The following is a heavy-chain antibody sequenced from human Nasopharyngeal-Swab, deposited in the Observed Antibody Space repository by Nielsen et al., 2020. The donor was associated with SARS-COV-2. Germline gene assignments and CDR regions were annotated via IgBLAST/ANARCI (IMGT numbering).Heavy chain of an antibody. CDR3: ARAYSSGWTWFDY. V-gene: IGHV3-21*01. Sequence: GGSLKMSCAASGLTLSSYSLNWFRQASVKGLEWVSSISSSSSYIYYADSVKGRFTISRDKAKNSLYLQMNSLRAEDTAVYYCARAYSSGWTWFDYWGQGTLVTVSS. CDR2: ISSSSSYI. D-gene: IGHD6-19*01. CDR1: GLTLSSYS. J-gene: IGHJ4*02.